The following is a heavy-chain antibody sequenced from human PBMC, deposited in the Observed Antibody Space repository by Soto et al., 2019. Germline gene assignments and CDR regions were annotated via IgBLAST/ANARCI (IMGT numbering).Heavy chain of an antibody. D-gene: IGHD5-12*01. Sequence: PGGSLRLSCGASGFTFSSYGMHWVRQAPGKGLEWVAVISYDGGYKYYSESVKGRFTISRDNSKNTVYLQMDSLRAEDTAVYYCARGYSYESATFDYWGQGALVTVSS. CDR2: ISYDGGYK. J-gene: IGHJ4*02. CDR3: ARGYSYESATFDY. V-gene: IGHV3-30*03. CDR1: GFTFSSYG.